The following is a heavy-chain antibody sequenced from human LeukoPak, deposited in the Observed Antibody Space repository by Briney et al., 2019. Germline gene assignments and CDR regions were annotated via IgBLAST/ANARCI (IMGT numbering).Heavy chain of an antibody. CDR1: GGSFSGYY. J-gene: IGHJ3*02. CDR2: INHSGST. CDR3: ATGGYYDSSGYYYHAFDI. V-gene: IGHV4-34*01. D-gene: IGHD3-22*01. Sequence: SETLSLTCAVYGGSFSGYYWSWIRQPPGKGLEWIGEINHSGSTNYNPSLKSRVTISVDTSKNQFSLKLSSVTAADTAVYYCATGGYYDSSGYYYHAFDIWGQGTMVTVSS.